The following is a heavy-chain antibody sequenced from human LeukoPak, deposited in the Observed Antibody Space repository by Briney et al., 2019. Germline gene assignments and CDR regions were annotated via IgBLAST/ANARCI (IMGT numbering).Heavy chain of an antibody. D-gene: IGHD2-2*01. CDR2: IYYSGST. CDR1: GGSVSSGSYY. V-gene: IGHV4-61*01. Sequence: SETLSLTCTVSGGSVSSGSYYWSWIRQPPGKGLEWIGYIYYSGSTNYNPSLKSRVTILVDTPKNQFSLKLSSVTAADTAVYYCARDTPRYCSSTSCRIGDTYWFGPWGQGTLVTVSS. CDR3: ARDTPRYCSSTSCRIGDTYWFGP. J-gene: IGHJ5*02.